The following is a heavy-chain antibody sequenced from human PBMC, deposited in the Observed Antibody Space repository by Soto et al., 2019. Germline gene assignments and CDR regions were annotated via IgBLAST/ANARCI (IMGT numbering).Heavy chain of an antibody. J-gene: IGHJ4*02. CDR3: AREAGVRVSGYDFDY. V-gene: IGHV4-34*01. Sequence: SETLSLTCAVYGGSFSGYYWSWIRQPPGKGLEWIGEINHSGSTNYNPSLKSRVTISVDTSKNQFSLKLSSVTAADTAVYYCAREAGVRVSGYDFDYWGQGTLVTVSS. CDR2: INHSGST. CDR1: GGSFSGYY. D-gene: IGHD5-12*01.